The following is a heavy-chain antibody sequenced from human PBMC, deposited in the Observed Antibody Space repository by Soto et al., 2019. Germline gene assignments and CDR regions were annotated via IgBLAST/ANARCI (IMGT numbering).Heavy chain of an antibody. CDR3: ARDSVPIYSSSWYPYYYYYGMDV. D-gene: IGHD6-13*01. CDR2: ISSSSSYI. Sequence: GGSLRLSCAASGFTFSSYSMNWVRQAPGKGLEWVSSISSSSSYIYYADSVKGRFTISRDNAKNSLYLQMNSLRAEDTAVYYCARDSVPIYSSSWYPYYYYYGMDVWGQGTTVTVSS. V-gene: IGHV3-21*01. CDR1: GFTFSSYS. J-gene: IGHJ6*02.